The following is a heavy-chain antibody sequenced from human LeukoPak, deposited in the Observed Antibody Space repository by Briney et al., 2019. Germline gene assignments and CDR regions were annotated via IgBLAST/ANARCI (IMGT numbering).Heavy chain of an antibody. CDR1: GFTFSSYS. J-gene: IGHJ4*02. CDR3: ARDAFGIYRIIDY. V-gene: IGHV3-48*04. CDR2: ISFSSTTI. D-gene: IGHD3-16*02. Sequence: GGSLRLSCAASGFTFSSYSMNWVRQAPGKGLEWLSYISFSSTTIYYADSVKGRFTISRDNAKNSLSLQINSLRAEDTAVYYCARDAFGIYRIIDYWGQGTLVTVSS.